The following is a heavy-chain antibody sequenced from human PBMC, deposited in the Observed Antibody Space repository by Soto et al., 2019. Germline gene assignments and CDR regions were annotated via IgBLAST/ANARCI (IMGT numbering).Heavy chain of an antibody. J-gene: IGHJ4*02. CDR1: GFAFSSYA. Sequence: PGGSLRLSCAASGFAFSSYALSWVRQAPGKAPEWVSGISDNGDGRYYGDSVKGRFTISRDNSKNTLYLQMNSLRAEDTALYYCAKEWAAVGQPYLGSWGQGTLVTVSS. CDR2: ISDNGDGR. V-gene: IGHV3-23*01. CDR3: AKEWAAVGQPYLGS. D-gene: IGHD6-13*01.